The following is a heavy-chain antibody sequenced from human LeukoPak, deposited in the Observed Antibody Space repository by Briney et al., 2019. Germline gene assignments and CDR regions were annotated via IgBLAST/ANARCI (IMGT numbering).Heavy chain of an antibody. D-gene: IGHD4-23*01. CDR3: ARLHDYGGKNFDL. J-gene: IGHJ2*01. CDR1: GGSISDNY. Sequence: SETLSLTCTVSGGSISDNYWIWIRQPPGKGLEWIGYMYYSGSTNYNPSFKSRVIISVDTSKNQFSLKVSSVTAADTAVYYCARLHDYGGKNFDLWGRGTLVTVSS. V-gene: IGHV4-59*01. CDR2: MYYSGST.